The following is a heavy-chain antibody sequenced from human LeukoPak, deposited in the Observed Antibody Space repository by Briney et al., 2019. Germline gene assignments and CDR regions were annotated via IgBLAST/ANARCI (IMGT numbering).Heavy chain of an antibody. D-gene: IGHD4-11*01. Sequence: PSETLSLTCTVSGGSISRGDYYWSWIRQPPGKGLEWIGYIYYSGSTYYNPSLKSRVTISVDTSKNQFSLKLSSVTAADTAVYYCARSYSNSVDAFDFWGQGTMVTVSS. V-gene: IGHV4-30-4*08. CDR1: GGSISRGDYY. CDR2: IYYSGST. CDR3: ARSYSNSVDAFDF. J-gene: IGHJ3*01.